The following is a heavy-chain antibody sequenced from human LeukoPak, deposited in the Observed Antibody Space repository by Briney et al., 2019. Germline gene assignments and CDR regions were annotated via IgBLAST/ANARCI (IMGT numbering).Heavy chain of an antibody. CDR1: GFTFSDYD. Sequence: PGGSLRLSCAASGFTFSDYDMHWVRQPTGKGLEWVAAIGTAGDTCYTGSVKGRFTISRENAKNSLYLQMNSLRAGDTAVYYCARVAKERVGGVYYFDYWGQGTLVTVSS. V-gene: IGHV3-13*01. CDR2: IGTAGDT. J-gene: IGHJ4*02. CDR3: ARVAKERVGGVYYFDY. D-gene: IGHD1-1*01.